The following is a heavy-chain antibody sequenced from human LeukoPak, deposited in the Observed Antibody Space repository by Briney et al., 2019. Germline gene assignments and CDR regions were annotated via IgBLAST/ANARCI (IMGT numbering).Heavy chain of an antibody. D-gene: IGHD1-1*01. CDR3: ATDDVTTGTKTALGY. CDR1: GFTFTSSA. CDR2: IVVGSGNT. V-gene: IGHV1-58*01. J-gene: IGHJ4*02. Sequence: SVKVSCKASGFTFTSSAVQWVRQARGQGLEWIGWIVVGSGNTNYAQKFQERVTINRDMSTSIAYMELSSLRSEDTAVYYCATDDVTTGTKTALGYWGQGTLVTVSS.